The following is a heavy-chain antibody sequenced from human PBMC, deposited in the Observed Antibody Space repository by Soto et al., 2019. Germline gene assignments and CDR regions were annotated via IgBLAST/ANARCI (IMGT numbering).Heavy chain of an antibody. V-gene: IGHV3-53*01. CDR2: IYSDGST. Sequence: GGSLRLSCAASGFIVSSTYLSWVRQVPGKGLEWVSVIYSDGSTDYADSVKGRFTISRDISKNTVHLQMNSLRAEDAAVYYCAIAMAGQWHPFDYWGHGTLVTVSS. CDR1: GFIVSSTY. CDR3: AIAMAGQWHPFDY. D-gene: IGHD6-19*01. J-gene: IGHJ4*01.